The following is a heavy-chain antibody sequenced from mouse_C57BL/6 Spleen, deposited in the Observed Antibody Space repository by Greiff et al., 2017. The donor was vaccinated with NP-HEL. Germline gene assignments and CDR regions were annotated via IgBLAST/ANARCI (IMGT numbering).Heavy chain of an antibody. CDR2: ISSGSSTI. CDR3: ARRETGTRYAMDY. Sequence: EVQLQQSGGGLVKPGGSLKLSCAASGFTFSDYGMHWVRQAPEKGLEWVAYISSGSSTIYYADTVKGRFTISRDNAKNTLFLQMTSLRSEDTAMYYCARRETGTRYAMDYWGQGTSVTVSS. J-gene: IGHJ4*01. V-gene: IGHV5-17*01. CDR1: GFTFSDYG. D-gene: IGHD4-1*01.